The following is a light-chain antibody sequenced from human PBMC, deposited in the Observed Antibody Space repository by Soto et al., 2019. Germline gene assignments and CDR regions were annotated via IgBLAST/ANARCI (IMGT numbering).Light chain of an antibody. J-gene: IGKJ4*01. CDR1: QSVSSN. CDR2: GAS. Sequence: EIVLTQSPGTLSLSPGERATLSCRASQSVSSNLAWYQQKPGQAPRLLIYGASTRATGIPARFSGSGSGTEFTLTISSLQSEDFAVYYCQQYNNWPPVLTFGGGTKVEIK. CDR3: QQYNNWPPVLT. V-gene: IGKV3-15*01.